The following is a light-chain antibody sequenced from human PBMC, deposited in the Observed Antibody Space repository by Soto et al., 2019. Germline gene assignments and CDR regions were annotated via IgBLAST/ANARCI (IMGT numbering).Light chain of an antibody. CDR2: AAS. CDR1: QDIRNT. CDR3: LQYYNFSWT. V-gene: IGKV1-6*01. Sequence: AIQMTQSPSSLSASVGDRVTISCRASQDIRNTLAWYQQKPAEAPKLLIFAASNLQSGVPSRFSGSGSVTDFTLAITGLQHEDFATYYCLQYYNFSWTFGQGTKV. J-gene: IGKJ1*01.